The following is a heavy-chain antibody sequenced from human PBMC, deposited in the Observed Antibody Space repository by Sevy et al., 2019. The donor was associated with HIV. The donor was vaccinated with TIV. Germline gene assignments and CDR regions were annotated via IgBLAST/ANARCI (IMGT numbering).Heavy chain of an antibody. CDR2: IVVGSGNT. V-gene: IGHV1-58*01. CDR1: GFTFTSSA. Sequence: SVKVSCKASGFTFTSSAVQWVRQARGQRLEWIGWIVVGSGNTNYAQKFQERVTITRDMSTSTAYMELSSLRSGDTAVYYCAAEEITIFGVVMAYGMDVWGQGTTVTVSS. D-gene: IGHD3-3*01. CDR3: AAEEITIFGVVMAYGMDV. J-gene: IGHJ6*02.